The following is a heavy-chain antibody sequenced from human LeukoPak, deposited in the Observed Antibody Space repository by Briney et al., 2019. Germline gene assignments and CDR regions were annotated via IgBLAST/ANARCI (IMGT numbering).Heavy chain of an antibody. CDR2: INAGNGNT. J-gene: IGHJ5*02. D-gene: IGHD3-3*01. Sequence: ASVKVSCKASGYTFTSYAMHWVRQAPGQRLEWMGWINAGNGNTKYSQKFQGRVTITRDTSASTAYMELSSLRSEDTAVYYCARDSYDFWSGYYKPWFDPWGQGTLLTVSS. V-gene: IGHV1-3*01. CDR1: GYTFTSYA. CDR3: ARDSYDFWSGYYKPWFDP.